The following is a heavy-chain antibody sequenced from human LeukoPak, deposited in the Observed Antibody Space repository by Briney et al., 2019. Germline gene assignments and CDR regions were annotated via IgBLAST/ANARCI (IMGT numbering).Heavy chain of an antibody. Sequence: ASVKVSCKASGYTFTRYYMHWVRQAPGQRLEWMGRINPNSGGTNYAQKFQGRVTMTRDTSISTAYMELSRLKSDDTAVYYCSSGGSGSSLDYWGQGTMVTVSS. V-gene: IGHV1-2*06. CDR2: INPNSGGT. J-gene: IGHJ4*02. CDR3: SSGGSGSSLDY. CDR1: GYTFTRYY. D-gene: IGHD3-10*01.